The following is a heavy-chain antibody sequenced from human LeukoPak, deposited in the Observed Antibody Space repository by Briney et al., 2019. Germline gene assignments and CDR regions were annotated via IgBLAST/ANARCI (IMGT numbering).Heavy chain of an antibody. Sequence: PAGYLSLYGAASGFTFSSNAMHRLRHAPGQGLKWVTVITYDGSNKYCADSVKGRFTISRDNSKITLYLQMNSLRAEDTAVNYCARDGRVGYYDSSGYRYYFDYWGQGTLVTVSS. CDR2: ITYDGSNK. V-gene: IGHV3-30*04. D-gene: IGHD3-22*01. CDR3: ARDGRVGYYDSSGYRYYFDY. CDR1: GFTFSSNA. J-gene: IGHJ4*03.